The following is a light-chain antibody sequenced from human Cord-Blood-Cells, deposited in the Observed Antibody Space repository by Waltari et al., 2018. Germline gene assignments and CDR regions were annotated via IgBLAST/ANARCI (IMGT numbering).Light chain of an antibody. J-gene: IGLJ2*01. CDR3: CSDAGSSTLV. Sequence: QSALTQPASVSGSPGQSITISCTGTSSDVGSYNLVSWYQQHPGKAPNLMIYEVSKRPSGVSNRFSGSKSGNTASLTISGLQAEDEADYYCCSDAGSSTLVFGGGTKLTVL. CDR2: EVS. CDR1: SSDVGSYNL. V-gene: IGLV2-23*02.